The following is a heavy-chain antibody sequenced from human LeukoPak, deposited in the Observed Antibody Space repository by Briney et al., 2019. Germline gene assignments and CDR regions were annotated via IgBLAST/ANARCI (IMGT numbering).Heavy chain of an antibody. V-gene: IGHV1-2*02. J-gene: IGHJ4*02. CDR3: ARDIRGYSYGYRLDY. CDR1: GYTFTGYY. Sequence: ASVKVSCKASGYTFTGYYMHWVRQAPGQGLEWMGWINPNSGGTNYAQKFQGRVTMTRGTSISTAYMELSRLRSDDTAVYYCARDIRGYSYGYRLDYWGQGTLVTVSS. D-gene: IGHD5-18*01. CDR2: INPNSGGT.